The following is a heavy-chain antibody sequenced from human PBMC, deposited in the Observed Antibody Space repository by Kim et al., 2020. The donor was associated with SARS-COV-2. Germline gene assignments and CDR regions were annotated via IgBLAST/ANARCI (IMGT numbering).Heavy chain of an antibody. Sequence: GGSLRLSCGASGFTVNNFAMSWVRQAPGKGLEWVSTDPGGGGRTFYADSVKGRFTISRDNSKNTVFLQMNSVRAEDTAVYYCAKAQPLSSSWYVFADWGQGPLVTVSS. CDR1: GFTVNNFA. CDR3: AKAQPLSSSWYVFAD. V-gene: IGHV3-23*01. J-gene: IGHJ4*02. CDR2: DPGGGGRT. D-gene: IGHD6-13*01.